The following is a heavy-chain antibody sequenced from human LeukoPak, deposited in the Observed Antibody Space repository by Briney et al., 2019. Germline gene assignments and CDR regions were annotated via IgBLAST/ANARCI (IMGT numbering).Heavy chain of an antibody. CDR3: AREDIVATTSHGGDYYYYYMDV. D-gene: IGHD5-12*01. Sequence: PGGSLRLSCAASGFTFSSYEMNWVRQAPGKGLEWVSYISSTISTIYYADSVKGRFTISRDNAKNSLYLQMNRLRAEDTAVYYCAREDIVATTSHGGDYYYYYMDVWGKGTTVTVSS. V-gene: IGHV3-48*03. J-gene: IGHJ6*03. CDR2: ISSTISTI. CDR1: GFTFSSYE.